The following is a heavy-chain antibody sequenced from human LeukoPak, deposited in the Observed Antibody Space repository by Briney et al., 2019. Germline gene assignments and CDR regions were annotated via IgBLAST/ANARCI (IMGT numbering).Heavy chain of an antibody. V-gene: IGHV3-30-3*01. J-gene: IGHJ6*03. D-gene: IGHD3-10*01. CDR1: GFTFSSYA. Sequence: PGRSLRLSCAASGFTFSSYAMHWVRQAPGKGLEWVAVISYDGSNKYYADSVKGRFTISRDNSKNTLYLQMNSLRAEDTAVYYCARGDSGYGSGSYYTDYYYYYMDVWGKGTTVTVSS. CDR3: ARGDSGYGSGSYYTDYYYYYMDV. CDR2: ISYDGSNK.